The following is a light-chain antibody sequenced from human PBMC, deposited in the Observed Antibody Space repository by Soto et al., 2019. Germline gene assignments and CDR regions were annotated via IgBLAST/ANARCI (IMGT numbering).Light chain of an antibody. CDR1: SSDVGGYNY. CDR2: DVS. Sequence: QSALTQPRSVSGSPGHSVTLSCTGTSSDVGGYNYISWYQHHPGKAPKVTIYDVSKRPSGVPDRFSGSKSGNTVSLTISGLQAEDEADYYCSSYAGRNTWVFGGGTKLTVL. CDR3: SSYAGRNTWV. J-gene: IGLJ2*01. V-gene: IGLV2-11*01.